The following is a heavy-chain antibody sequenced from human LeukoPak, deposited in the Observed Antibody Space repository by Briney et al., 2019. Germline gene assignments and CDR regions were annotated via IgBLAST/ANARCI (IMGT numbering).Heavy chain of an antibody. CDR3: ARDRVSFSYYYHGMDV. V-gene: IGHV1-18*01. CDR2: ISASNGHT. Sequence: ASVKVSCKASGYAFSSYGINWVRQAPGQGLEWMGWISASNGHTNYAQKFQGRVTMTTDTSTNTAYMELRALRTDDTAAYYCARDRVSFSYYYHGMDVWGQGTTVTVSS. D-gene: IGHD3-3*01. CDR1: GYAFSSYG. J-gene: IGHJ6*02.